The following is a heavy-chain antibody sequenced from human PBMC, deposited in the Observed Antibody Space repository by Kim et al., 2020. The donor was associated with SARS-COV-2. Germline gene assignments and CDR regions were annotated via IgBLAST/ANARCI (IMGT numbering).Heavy chain of an antibody. J-gene: IGHJ4*02. CDR3: ASPQVSGSYYITSDH. CDR1: GSTFTSYT. V-gene: IGHV3-21*01. CDR2: ISAISTFI. D-gene: IGHD3-10*01. Sequence: GGSLRLSCEASGSTFTSYTMHWVRQAPGKGLEWVSSISAISTFIYYAESVRGRFTISRDNARNSLYLQMSDLRAEDTAVYYCASPQVSGSYYITSDHWGQGTLVTVSS.